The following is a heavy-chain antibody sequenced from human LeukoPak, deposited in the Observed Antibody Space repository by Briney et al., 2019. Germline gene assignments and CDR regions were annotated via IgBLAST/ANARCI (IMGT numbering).Heavy chain of an antibody. V-gene: IGHV3-9*01. CDR2: ISWNSGSI. D-gene: IGHD6-13*01. Sequence: GGSLRLSCAASGFTFDDYAMHWVRQAPGKGLEWVSGISWNSGSIGYADSVKGRFTISRDNAKNSLYLQMNSLRAEDTAVYYCARVSAAAGTDGFAYWGQGTLVTVSS. CDR3: ARVSAAAGTDGFAY. CDR1: GFTFDDYA. J-gene: IGHJ4*02.